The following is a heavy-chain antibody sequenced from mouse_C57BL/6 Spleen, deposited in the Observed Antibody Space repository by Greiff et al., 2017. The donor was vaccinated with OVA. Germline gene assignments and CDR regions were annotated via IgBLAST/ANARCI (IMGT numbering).Heavy chain of an antibody. J-gene: IGHJ4*01. CDR3: TRYYGSSYEAMDY. Sequence: EVKVEESGGGLVQPGGSMKLSCVASGFTFSNYWMNWVRQSPEQGLEWVAQISLKSGNYATHYAESGKGRFTVSKDDTKSTVYLQKNNLSAEDSGIYYCTRYYGSSYEAMDYWGQGTSVTVSS. CDR1: GFTFSNYW. CDR2: ISLKSGNYAT. D-gene: IGHD1-1*01. V-gene: IGHV6-3*01.